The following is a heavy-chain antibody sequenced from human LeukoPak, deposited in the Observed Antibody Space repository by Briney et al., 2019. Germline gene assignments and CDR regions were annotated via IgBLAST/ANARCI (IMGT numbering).Heavy chain of an antibody. CDR1: GFTFSSYS. D-gene: IGHD3-10*01. CDR2: ISSSSSYI. CDR3: AREPNYYYGSGSYLTWGPYFDY. Sequence: PGGSLRLSCAASGFTFSSYSMNWVRQAPGKGLEWVSSISSSSSYIYYADSVKGRFTISRDNAKNSLYLQMNSLRAEDTAVYYCAREPNYYYGSGSYLTWGPYFDYWGQGTLVAVSS. J-gene: IGHJ4*02. V-gene: IGHV3-21*01.